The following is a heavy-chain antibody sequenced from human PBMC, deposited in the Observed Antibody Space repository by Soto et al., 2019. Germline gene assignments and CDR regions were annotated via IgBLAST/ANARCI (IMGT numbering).Heavy chain of an antibody. D-gene: IGHD3-3*01. CDR2: ISSSGSTI. V-gene: IGHV3-48*03. CDR1: GFTFSSYE. Sequence: GGALRLSCAASGFTFSSYEMNWVRQAPGKGLEWVSYISSSGSTIYYADSVKGRFTISRDNAKNSLYLQMNSLRAEDTAVYYCATLPAIFGLVTHNRFDPWVQGTLATVSS. J-gene: IGHJ5*02. CDR3: ATLPAIFGLVTHNRFDP.